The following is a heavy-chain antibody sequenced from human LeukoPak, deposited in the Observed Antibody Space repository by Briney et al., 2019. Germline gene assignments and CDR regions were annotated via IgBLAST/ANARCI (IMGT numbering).Heavy chain of an antibody. CDR1: GFTFSSYG. CDR2: IYYSGST. V-gene: IGHV4-39*01. D-gene: IGHD3-10*01. Sequence: GSLRLSCEASGFTFSSYGMHWVRQAPGKGLEWIGSIYYSGSTYYNPSLKSRVTISVDTSKNQFSLKLSSVTAADTAVYYCARHRGYYGSGSYRRQKNWFDPWGQGTLVTVSS. CDR3: ARHRGYYGSGSYRRQKNWFDP. J-gene: IGHJ5*02.